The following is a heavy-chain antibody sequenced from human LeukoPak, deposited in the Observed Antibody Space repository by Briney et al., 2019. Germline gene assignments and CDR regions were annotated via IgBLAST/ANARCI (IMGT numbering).Heavy chain of an antibody. J-gene: IGHJ4*02. CDR1: GGSFSGYY. V-gene: IGHV4-34*01. D-gene: IGHD4-17*01. CDR3: ARGYDYGDPIDY. CDR2: INHSGST. Sequence: SETLSLTCAVYGGSFSGYYWGWIRQPPGKGLEWIGEINHSGSTNYNPSLKSRVTISVDTSKNQFSLKLSSVTAADTAVYYCARGYDYGDPIDYWGQETLVTVSS.